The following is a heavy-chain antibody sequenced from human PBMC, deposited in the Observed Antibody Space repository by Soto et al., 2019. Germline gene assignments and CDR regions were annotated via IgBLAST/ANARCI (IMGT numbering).Heavy chain of an antibody. CDR3: ATMGTPVTGLYYFDY. CDR1: GGSISSGNYY. Sequence: QVQLQESGPGLVKPSQTLSLTCTVSGGSISSGNYYWSWIHQPPGKGLEWIGFISYSGTTHYSASLRSRVSISVVTSKNQFSLDLSSVTAADTAVYYCATMGTPVTGLYYFDYWGQGTLVTVSS. D-gene: IGHD4-17*01. V-gene: IGHV4-30-4*01. CDR2: ISYSGTT. J-gene: IGHJ4*02.